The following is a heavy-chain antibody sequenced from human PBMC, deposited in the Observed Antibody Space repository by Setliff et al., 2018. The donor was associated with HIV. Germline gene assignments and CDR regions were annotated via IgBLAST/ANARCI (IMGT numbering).Heavy chain of an antibody. V-gene: IGHV3-30*04. Sequence: GESLKISCAASGFTFSNSAMHWVRQAPGKGLGWVAGISYDGSNKYYTDSVKGRFTISRDNSKNTLYLQMNSLRAEDSAVYNCAREVAADGTYFDYWGQGAPVTVSS. CDR3: AREVAADGTYFDY. D-gene: IGHD6-13*01. CDR2: ISYDGSNK. J-gene: IGHJ4*01. CDR1: GFTFSNSA.